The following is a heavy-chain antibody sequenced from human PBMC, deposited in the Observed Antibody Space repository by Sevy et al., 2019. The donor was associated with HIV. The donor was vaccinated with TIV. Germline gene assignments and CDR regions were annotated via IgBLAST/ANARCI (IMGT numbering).Heavy chain of an antibody. V-gene: IGHV3-30-3*01. CDR2: ISYDGSNK. D-gene: IGHD2-15*01. CDR3: ARGGYCSGGSCYSLYYYYGMDV. CDR1: GFTFSSYA. Sequence: GGSLRLSCAASGFTFSSYAMHWVRQAPGRGLEWVAVISYDGSNKYYADSVKGRFTISRDNSKNTLYLQMNSLRAEDTAVYYCARGGYCSGGSCYSLYYYYGMDVWGQGTTVTVSS. J-gene: IGHJ6*02.